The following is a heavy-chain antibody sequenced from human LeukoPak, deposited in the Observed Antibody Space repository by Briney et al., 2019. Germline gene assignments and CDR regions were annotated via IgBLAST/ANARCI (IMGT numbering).Heavy chain of an antibody. CDR1: GFTFDDYA. CDR2: ISWNSGSI. D-gene: IGHD1-26*01. V-gene: IGHV3-9*01. CDR3: VNLWEAGY. J-gene: IGHJ4*02. Sequence: GGSLRLSCAASGFTFDDYAMHWVRQAPGKGPEWVSGISWNSGSIGYADSVKGRFTISRDNAKNSLYLQMNSLRVEDTAVYYCVNLWEAGYWGQGTLVTVSS.